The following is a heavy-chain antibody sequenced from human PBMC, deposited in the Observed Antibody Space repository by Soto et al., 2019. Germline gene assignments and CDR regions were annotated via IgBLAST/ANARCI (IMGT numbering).Heavy chain of an antibody. CDR1: GGTFSSYA. CDR3: ARAGAVAGPYYYYGMDV. J-gene: IGHJ6*02. Sequence: QVQLVQSGAEVKKPGSSVKVSCKASGGTFSSYAISWVRQAPGQGLEWMGGTIPIFGTANYAQKFQGRVTITADESTSTAYMELSSLRSEDTAVYYCARAGAVAGPYYYYGMDVWGQGTTVTVSS. CDR2: TIPIFGTA. D-gene: IGHD6-19*01. V-gene: IGHV1-69*01.